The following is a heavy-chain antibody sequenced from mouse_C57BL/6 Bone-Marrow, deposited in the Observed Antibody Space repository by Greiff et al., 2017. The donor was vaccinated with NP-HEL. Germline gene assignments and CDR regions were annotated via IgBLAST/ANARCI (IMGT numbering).Heavy chain of an antibody. CDR3: ARRDYVVPFAY. Sequence: LVESGPELVKPGASVKISCKASGYSFTGYYMNWVKQSPEKSLEWIGEINPSTGGTTYNQKFKAKATLTVDKSSSTAYMQLKSLTSEDSAVYYCARRDYVVPFAYWGQGTLVTVSA. J-gene: IGHJ3*01. V-gene: IGHV1-42*01. CDR1: GYSFTGYY. D-gene: IGHD2-4*01. CDR2: INPSTGGT.